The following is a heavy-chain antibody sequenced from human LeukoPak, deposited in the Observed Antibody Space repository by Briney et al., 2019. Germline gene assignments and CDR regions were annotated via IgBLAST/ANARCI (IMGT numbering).Heavy chain of an antibody. J-gene: IGHJ4*02. V-gene: IGHV3-53*01. D-gene: IGHD3-9*01. CDR3: RGDILTGYYNVILEISDY. CDR2: IYSGGST. Sequence: GGSLRLSCAASGFTFSSNYMSWVRQAPGKGLEWVSVIYSGGSTYYADSVKGRFTVSRDNSKNTLYLQMNSLRAEDTAVYYCRGDILTGYYNVILEISDYWGQGTLVTVSS. CDR1: GFTFSSNY.